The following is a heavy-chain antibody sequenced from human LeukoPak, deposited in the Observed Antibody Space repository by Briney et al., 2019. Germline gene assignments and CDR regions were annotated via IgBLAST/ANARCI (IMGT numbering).Heavy chain of an antibody. D-gene: IGHD3-22*01. Sequence: GGSLRLSCAASGFTFSNAWMSWVRQAPGKGLEWVGRIKSKTDGGTTDYAAPVKGRFTISRDDSKNTLYLQMNSLKTEDTAVYYCTTDLIVVVMEGANWGQGTLVTVSS. CDR1: GFTFSNAW. CDR3: TTDLIVVVMEGAN. V-gene: IGHV3-15*01. J-gene: IGHJ4*02. CDR2: IKSKTDGGTT.